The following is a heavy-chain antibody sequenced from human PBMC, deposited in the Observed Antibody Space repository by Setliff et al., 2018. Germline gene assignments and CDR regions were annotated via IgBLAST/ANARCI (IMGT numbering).Heavy chain of an antibody. CDR1: GGTFSDYY. D-gene: IGHD2-2*01. CDR3: TRGGERYHTAN. V-gene: IGHV4-34*01. Sequence: SETLSLTCAAYGGTFSDYYWTWIRQPPGKGLEWIGEINHSGSTNYNPPLKSRVTISVDTSKNQFSLRVSSVTAADTAVYYCTRGGERYHTANWGQGLLVTVSS. J-gene: IGHJ4*02. CDR2: INHSGST.